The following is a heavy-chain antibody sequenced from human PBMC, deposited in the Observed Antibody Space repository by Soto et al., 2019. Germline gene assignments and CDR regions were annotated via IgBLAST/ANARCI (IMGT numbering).Heavy chain of an antibody. CDR2: VFHTGNT. CDR3: ARKAWVRFDY. J-gene: IGHJ4*02. D-gene: IGHD7-27*01. Sequence: QVQMQESGPGLVKPSGTLSLTCTVSGDSMTRSVWWTWVRQPPGKGLEWIGEVFHTGNTNYNPSLKRRVTMSVDTSTNELSLKVTSVTAADTAIYYCARKAWVRFDYWGQGALVTVSS. CDR1: GDSMTRSVW. V-gene: IGHV4-4*02.